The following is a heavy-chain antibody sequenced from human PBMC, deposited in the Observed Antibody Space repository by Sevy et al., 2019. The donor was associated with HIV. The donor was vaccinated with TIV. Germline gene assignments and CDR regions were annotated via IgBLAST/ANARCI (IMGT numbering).Heavy chain of an antibody. J-gene: IGHJ4*02. CDR1: GFTFSNYD. D-gene: IGHD2-21*02. V-gene: IGHV3-30-3*01. CDR3: ARLFSCVGDCYYLDY. Sequence: GGSLRLSCAASGFTFSNYDMHWVRQAPGKGLEWVAVISHDGNYKNYADSVKVRFTISRDNFKNTLYLQMSSLRPEVTAVYFCARLFSCVGDCYYLDYWGQGALVTVSS. CDR2: ISHDGNYK.